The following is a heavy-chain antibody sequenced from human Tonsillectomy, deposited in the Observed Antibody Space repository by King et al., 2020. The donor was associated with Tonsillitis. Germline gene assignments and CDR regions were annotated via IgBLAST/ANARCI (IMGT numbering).Heavy chain of an antibody. CDR3: AKAYGLGSYYHYYGMDF. J-gene: IGHJ6*02. CDR2: ISFDGISE. Sequence: QLVQSGGGVVQPGRSLRLSCAASGFTFSSYGMHWVRQAPGKGLEWVAIISFDGISEYYADSVMGRFTIYRDIYKNTLYLQMTSLRAEDTAVYYCAKAYGLGSYYHYYGMDFWGQGTTVTVSS. D-gene: IGHD3-10*01. CDR1: GFTFSSYG. V-gene: IGHV3-30*18.